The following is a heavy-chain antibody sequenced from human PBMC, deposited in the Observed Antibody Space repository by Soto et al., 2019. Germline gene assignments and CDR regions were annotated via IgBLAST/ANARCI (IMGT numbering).Heavy chain of an antibody. J-gene: IGHJ6*02. CDR2: KHHSGST. V-gene: IGHV4-4*02. CDR1: GDSINNGYW. Sequence: QVQLQESGPGLVKPSGTLSLTCGVSGDSINNGYWWTWVRQPPGKGLEWIGEKHHSGSTNYNLSLNSRVSISLDKSKNQFSLNLSSVTAADPAVYFCASSSGWWRLDVWGQGTTVTVSS. D-gene: IGHD6-19*01. CDR3: ASSSGWWRLDV.